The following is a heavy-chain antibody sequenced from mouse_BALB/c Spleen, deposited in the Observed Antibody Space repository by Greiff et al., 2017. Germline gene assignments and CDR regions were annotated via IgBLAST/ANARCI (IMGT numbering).Heavy chain of an antibody. J-gene: IGHJ4*01. D-gene: IGHD2-1*01. CDR1: GFTFSNYW. Sequence: EVQGVESGGGLVQPGGSMKLSCVASGFTFSNYWMNWVRQSPEKGLEWVAEIRLKSNNYATHYAESVKGRFTISRDDSKSSVYLQMNNLRAEDTGIYYCIGNYDAMDYWGQGTSVTVSS. V-gene: IGHV6-6*02. CDR3: IGNYDAMDY. CDR2: IRLKSNNYAT.